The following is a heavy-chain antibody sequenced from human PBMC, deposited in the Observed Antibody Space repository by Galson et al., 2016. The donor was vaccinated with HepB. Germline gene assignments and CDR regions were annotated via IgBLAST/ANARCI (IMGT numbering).Heavy chain of an antibody. Sequence: SLRLSCAASGFTFSSYKMHWVRQAPGKGLDWVAVILYDGSDKYYADSVKGRFTISRDNSKNTLYLQMNSLRAEDTAVYYCARVYSSSSPTFFCGLEVWGQGTTVTVSS. CDR3: ARVYSSSSPTFFCGLEV. V-gene: IGHV3-30*04. D-gene: IGHD6-6*01. CDR1: GFTFSSYK. J-gene: IGHJ6*02. CDR2: ILYDGSDK.